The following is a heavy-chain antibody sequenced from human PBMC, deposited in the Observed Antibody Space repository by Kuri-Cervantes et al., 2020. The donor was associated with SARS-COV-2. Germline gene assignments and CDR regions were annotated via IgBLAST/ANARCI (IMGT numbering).Heavy chain of an antibody. CDR3: ARDTGYCGGDCSAFDI. CDR2: IYHSGST. D-gene: IGHD2-21*02. CDR1: GGSISSSNW. V-gene: IGHV4-4*02. J-gene: IGHJ3*02. Sequence: SETLSLTCAVSGGSISSSNWWSWVRQPPGKGLGWIGEIYHSGSTNYNPSLKSRVTISVDKSKDQFSLKLSSVTAADTAVYYCARDTGYCGGDCSAFDIWGQGTMVTVSS.